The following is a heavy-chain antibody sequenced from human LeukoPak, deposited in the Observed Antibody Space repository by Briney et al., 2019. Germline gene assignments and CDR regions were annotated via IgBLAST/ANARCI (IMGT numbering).Heavy chain of an antibody. J-gene: IGHJ4*02. CDR2: IKQDGSHK. CDR1: GFTLSTYW. D-gene: IGHD6-19*01. CDR3: ARETPDSSGWD. V-gene: IGHV3-7*01. Sequence: GGSLRLSCAASGFTLSTYWMSWVRQAPGKGLEWVANIKQDGSHKNYVDSVKGRFTISRDNAKNSLSLQMNSLRVGDTAVYYCARETPDSSGWDWGQGTLVTVSS.